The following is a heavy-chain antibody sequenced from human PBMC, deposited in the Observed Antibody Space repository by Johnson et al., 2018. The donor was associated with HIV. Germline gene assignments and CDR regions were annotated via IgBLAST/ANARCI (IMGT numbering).Heavy chain of an antibody. Sequence: VQLVESGGGLVQPGGSLRLSCAASGFTFSSYWMHWVRQAPGKGLVWVSRINSDGSSTSYADSVKGRFTISRDNAKNTLYLQMHSLRAEDTAVYYCAKGGSGTTRIRAQKGAFDIWGQGTMVTVSS. J-gene: IGHJ3*02. CDR1: GFTFSSYW. CDR3: AKGGSGTTRIRAQKGAFDI. V-gene: IGHV3-74*01. D-gene: IGHD6-19*01. CDR2: INSDGSST.